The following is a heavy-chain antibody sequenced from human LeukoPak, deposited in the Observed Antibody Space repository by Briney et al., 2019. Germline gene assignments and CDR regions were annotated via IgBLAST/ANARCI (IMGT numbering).Heavy chain of an antibody. CDR3: ARHYYHGSGHGGY. Sequence: PGGSLRLSCAASGFTFSDYYMSWIRQAPGKGLEWLSYITSSGSTIYYADSVKGRFTISRDNAKNSLYLQMYSLRVEDTAVYYCARHYYHGSGHGGYWGQGTLVTVSS. CDR2: ITSSGSTI. J-gene: IGHJ4*02. CDR1: GFTFSDYY. D-gene: IGHD3-22*01. V-gene: IGHV3-11*01.